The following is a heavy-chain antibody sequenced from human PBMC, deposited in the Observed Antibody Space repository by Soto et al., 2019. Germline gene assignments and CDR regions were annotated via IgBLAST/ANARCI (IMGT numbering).Heavy chain of an antibody. CDR2: ISSSGSTI. J-gene: IGHJ2*01. CDR1: GFPFSGYW. CDR3: ARADWNYWYFDL. Sequence: EVQLVESGGGLVQPGGSLRLSCAASGFPFSGYWMHWVRQAPGKGLEWVSYISSSGSTIYYADSVKGRFTISRDNAKNSLYLQMNSLRAEDTAVYYCARADWNYWYFDLWGRGTLVTVSS. V-gene: IGHV3-48*04. D-gene: IGHD1-1*01.